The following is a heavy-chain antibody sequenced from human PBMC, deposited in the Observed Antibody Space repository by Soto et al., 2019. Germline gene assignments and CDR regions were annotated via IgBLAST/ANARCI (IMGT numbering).Heavy chain of an antibody. CDR1: GYTFTGYY. V-gene: IGHV1-2*02. D-gene: IGHD2-21*02. CDR2: LNPKSGDT. CDR3: ARGDFDTTANFYAGWFAP. J-gene: IGHJ5*02. Sequence: ASVKVSCKASGYTFTGYYIHWLRQAPGQGLEWLGWLNPKSGDTKYAQKFQGRVTMTNDTSISTAYMELSRLGSDDTAVYYCARGDFDTTANFYAGWFAPWGQGTLVTVSS.